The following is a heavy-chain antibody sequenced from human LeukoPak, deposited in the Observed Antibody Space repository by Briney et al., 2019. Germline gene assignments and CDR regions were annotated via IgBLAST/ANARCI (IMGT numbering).Heavy chain of an antibody. D-gene: IGHD6-13*01. CDR2: TYYRSKWYN. J-gene: IGHJ4*02. CDR3: ATTAGTGTGYFDS. Sequence: SQTLSLTCAISGDSVSSNTAAWNWIRQSPSRGLEWLGRTYYRSKWYNNYAVSVKSRISINPDTSKNQFSLQLKSVTPEDTAVYYCATTAGTGTGYFDSWGQGTLVTVSS. V-gene: IGHV6-1*01. CDR1: GDSVSSNTAA.